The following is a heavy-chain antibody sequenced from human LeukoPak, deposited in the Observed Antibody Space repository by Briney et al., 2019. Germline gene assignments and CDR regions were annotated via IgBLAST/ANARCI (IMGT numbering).Heavy chain of an antibody. V-gene: IGHV3-49*04. CDR3: NRERRGCYNYGYIDL. CDR2: IRSKSYRETT. CDR1: GFPVDQYA. D-gene: IGHD5-24*01. J-gene: IGHJ2*01. Sequence: GGSLRLSCTASGFPVDQYAMTWVRQAPGRGLEWLGFIRSKSYRETTQDAASVRGRFTISRDYSKSVTYLQMDSLRIEDTAVYFCNRERRGCYNYGYIDLWGQGTLVSVSS.